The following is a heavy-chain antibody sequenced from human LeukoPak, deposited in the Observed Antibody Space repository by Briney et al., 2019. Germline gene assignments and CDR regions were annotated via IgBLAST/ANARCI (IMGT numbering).Heavy chain of an antibody. V-gene: IGHV1-18*01. CDR2: ISAYNGNT. Sequence: ASVKVSCKASGYTFTSYGISWVRQAPGQGLEWMGWISAYNGNTNYAQKLQGRVTMTTDTSTSTAYMELRSLRSDDTAVYYCARDSRRCSSTSCYTPDAFDIWGQGTMVTVSS. J-gene: IGHJ3*02. CDR1: GYTFTSYG. CDR3: ARDSRRCSSTSCYTPDAFDI. D-gene: IGHD2-2*02.